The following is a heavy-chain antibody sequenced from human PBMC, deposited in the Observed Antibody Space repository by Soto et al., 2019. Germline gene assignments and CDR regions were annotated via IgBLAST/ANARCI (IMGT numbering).Heavy chain of an antibody. D-gene: IGHD6-19*01. CDR1: GFTFTNYW. CDR3: TTDKWLVLGLDY. J-gene: IGHJ4*02. V-gene: IGHV3-74*01. CDR2: INGIGSTT. Sequence: GGSLRLSCAASGFTFTNYWMHWFRQAPGKGLVLVSLINGIGSTTGDADSVKGRFTISRDNVKNTLFLQMNSLRAEDTAVYYCTTDKWLVLGLDYWGQGTLVTV.